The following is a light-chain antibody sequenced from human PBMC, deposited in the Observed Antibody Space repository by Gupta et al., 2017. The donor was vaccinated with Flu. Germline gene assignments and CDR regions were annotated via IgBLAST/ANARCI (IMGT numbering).Light chain of an antibody. Sequence: GTLSLSPGERATLSCRASQSVSSASLVWYQQKPGQPPRLLLYDASIRATGIPDRFSGRGSGTDFTLTISRLEPDAFAVYYCEQYGRSPWTLGRGTKVEI. CDR2: DAS. V-gene: IGKV3-20*01. CDR1: QSVSSAS. J-gene: IGKJ1*01. CDR3: EQYGRSPWT.